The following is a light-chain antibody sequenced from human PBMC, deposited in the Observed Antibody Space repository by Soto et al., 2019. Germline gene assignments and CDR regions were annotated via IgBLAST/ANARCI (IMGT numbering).Light chain of an antibody. Sequence: DIKMTQSPSTLSASVGDRVTITRRASQGISNWLAWYQQKPGKAPKLLIYDATTLDTGIPSRFSGSGSGTEFTLTIRSLQPEDFATYYCQQSFRSPITFGQGTRLEIK. J-gene: IGKJ5*01. CDR1: QGISNW. CDR3: QQSFRSPIT. V-gene: IGKV1-5*01. CDR2: DAT.